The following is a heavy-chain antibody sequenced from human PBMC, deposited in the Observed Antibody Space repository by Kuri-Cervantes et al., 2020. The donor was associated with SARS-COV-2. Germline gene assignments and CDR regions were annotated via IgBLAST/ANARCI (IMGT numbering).Heavy chain of an antibody. CDR3: ECTIFGVDHWFDA. D-gene: IGHD3-3*01. V-gene: IGHV1-69*05. J-gene: IGHJ5*02. CDR2: INPIFGTA. CDR1: GYTFTGYY. Sequence: SVKVSCKASGYTFTGYYMHRVRQAPGKGLEWMGGINPIFGTANYAQKFQGRVTITTDESTRTAYMELSSLRSEDTAVYFWECTIFGVDHWFDAWGQGTLVTVSS.